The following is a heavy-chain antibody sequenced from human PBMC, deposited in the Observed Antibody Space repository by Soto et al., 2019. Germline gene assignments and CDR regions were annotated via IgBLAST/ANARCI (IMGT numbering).Heavy chain of an antibody. J-gene: IGHJ4*02. CDR2: IYYSGST. V-gene: IGHV4-59*01. CDR3: ATRRIAAALFDY. CDR1: GGSISSYY. Sequence: PSETLSLTCTVSGGSISSYYWSWIRQPPGKGLEWIGYIYYSGSTNYNPSLKSRVTISVDTSKNQFSLKLSSVTAADTAVYYCATRRIAAALFDYWGQGTLVTVS. D-gene: IGHD6-13*01.